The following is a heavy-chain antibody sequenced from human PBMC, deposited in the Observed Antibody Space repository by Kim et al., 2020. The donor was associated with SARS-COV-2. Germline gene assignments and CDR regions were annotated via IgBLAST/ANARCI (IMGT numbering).Heavy chain of an antibody. CDR3: ASTYYYYYMDV. Sequence: GGSLRLSCAASGFTFDDYAMHWVRQAPGKGLEWVSLISGDGGSTYYADSVKGRFTISRDNSKNSLYLQMNSLRTEDTALYYCASTYYYYYMDVWGKGTTVTVSS. V-gene: IGHV3-43*02. CDR2: ISGDGGST. CDR1: GFTFDDYA. J-gene: IGHJ6*03.